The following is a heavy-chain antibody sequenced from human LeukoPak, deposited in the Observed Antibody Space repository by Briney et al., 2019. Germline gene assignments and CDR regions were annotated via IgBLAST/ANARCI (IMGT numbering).Heavy chain of an antibody. CDR3: ARILAQFDY. J-gene: IGHJ4*02. V-gene: IGHV4-39*07. D-gene: IGHD2/OR15-2a*01. CDR1: GGPISSSSYY. CDR2: IYYSENT. Sequence: SETLSLTCTVSGGPISSSSYYWGWIRQPPGKGLEWIGSIYYSENTYYNPSLKSRVTISVDTSKNQFSLKLSSVTAADTAVYYCARILAQFDYWGQGTLVTVSS.